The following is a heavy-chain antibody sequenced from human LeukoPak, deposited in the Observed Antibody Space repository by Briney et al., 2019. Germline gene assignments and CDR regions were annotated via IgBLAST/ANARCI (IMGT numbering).Heavy chain of an antibody. D-gene: IGHD6-19*01. CDR3: ARVVVAVAGTDY. Sequence: ASVKVSCKASGYTFTSYDINWVRQATGQGLEWMGWMNPNSGNTGYAQKFQGRVTMTRDTSISTAYMELSRLRSDDTAVYYCARVVVAVAGTDYWGQGTLVTVSS. CDR2: MNPNSGNT. J-gene: IGHJ4*02. V-gene: IGHV1-8*01. CDR1: GYTFTSYD.